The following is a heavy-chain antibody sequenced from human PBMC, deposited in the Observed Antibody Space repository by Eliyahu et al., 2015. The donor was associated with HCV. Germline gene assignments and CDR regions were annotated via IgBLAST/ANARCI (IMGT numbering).Heavy chain of an antibody. D-gene: IGHD6-19*01. V-gene: IGHV4-59*01. CDR1: GGXIXTYX. CDR3: ASGGGGIAVAGTGGWFDP. Sequence: QVQLQESGPGLVKPSETLSLTCTVSGGXIXTYXXSWIRQPXGKGLEWIGXIHYSGSTNYNPXLKSRVTISIDTSKNQFSLNLTSVTAADTAVYYCASGGGGIAVAGTGGWFDPWGQGTLVTVSS. CDR2: IHYSGST. J-gene: IGHJ5*02.